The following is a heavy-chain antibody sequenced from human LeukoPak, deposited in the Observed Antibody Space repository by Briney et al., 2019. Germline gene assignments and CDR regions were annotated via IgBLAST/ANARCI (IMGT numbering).Heavy chain of an antibody. Sequence: PGGSLRLSCAASQFAFSSYSMNWFRQAPGKGLEWGAPITSGSKYIFYADSVKGRFTISRDNAENSLFLQMNSLRAEDTGVYYCARDEETVAGLNGFDLWGQGTLVTVSS. CDR3: ARDEETVAGLNGFDL. CDR2: ITSGSKYI. D-gene: IGHD6-19*01. CDR1: QFAFSSYS. V-gene: IGHV3-21*01. J-gene: IGHJ4*02.